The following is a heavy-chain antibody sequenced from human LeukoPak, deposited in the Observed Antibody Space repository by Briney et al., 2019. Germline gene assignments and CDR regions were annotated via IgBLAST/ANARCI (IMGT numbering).Heavy chain of an antibody. CDR3: ARAGSLVGLDY. D-gene: IGHD1-26*01. CDR1: GGSISSGSYY. V-gene: IGHV4-61*05. Sequence: SQTLSLTCTVSGGSISSGSYYWSWIRQPPGKGLEWIGYIYYSGSTNYNPSLKSRVTISVDKSKNQFSLKLSSVTAADTAVYYCARAGSLVGLDYWGQGTLVTVSS. CDR2: IYYSGST. J-gene: IGHJ4*02.